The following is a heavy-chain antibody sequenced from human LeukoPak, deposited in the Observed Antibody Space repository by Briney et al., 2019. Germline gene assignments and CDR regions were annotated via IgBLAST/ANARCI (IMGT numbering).Heavy chain of an antibody. D-gene: IGHD6-19*01. CDR3: AKDMDPHIIAVAGLAWDY. J-gene: IGHJ4*02. CDR1: GYTFTSYG. V-gene: IGHV1-18*01. CDR2: ISAYNGNT. Sequence: GASVKVSCKASGYTFTSYGISWVRQAPGQGLEWMGWISAYNGNTNYAQKLQGRVTMTTDTSTSTAYMELRSLRSDDTAVYYCAKDMDPHIIAVAGLAWDYWGQGTLVTVSS.